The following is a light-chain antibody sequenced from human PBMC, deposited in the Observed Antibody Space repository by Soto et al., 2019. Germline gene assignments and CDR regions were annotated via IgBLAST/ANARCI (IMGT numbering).Light chain of an antibody. J-gene: IGKJ4*01. Sequence: DIQMTQSPSSLSASVGDRVTITCQASQDISNYLNWYQQKPGKAPKLLIYDASNLETGVPSRFSGSGSGTDFTFTISSLQPEDIQKYHCQQYDNLTLGGLTFGGGTKVDI. V-gene: IGKV1-33*01. CDR1: QDISNY. CDR2: DAS. CDR3: QQYDNLTLGGLT.